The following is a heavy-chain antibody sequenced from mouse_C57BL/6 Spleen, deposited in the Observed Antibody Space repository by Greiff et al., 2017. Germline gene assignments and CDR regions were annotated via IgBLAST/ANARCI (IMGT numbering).Heavy chain of an antibody. CDR1: GYTFTDYY. Sequence: VQLKESGAELVRPGASVKLSCKASGYTFTDYYINWVKQRPGQGLEWIARIYPGSGNTYYNEKFKGKATLTAEKSSSTAYMQLSSLTSEDSAVYFCARGGVVATYWYFDVWGTGTTVTVSS. CDR2: IYPGSGNT. D-gene: IGHD1-1*01. V-gene: IGHV1-76*01. CDR3: ARGGVVATYWYFDV. J-gene: IGHJ1*03.